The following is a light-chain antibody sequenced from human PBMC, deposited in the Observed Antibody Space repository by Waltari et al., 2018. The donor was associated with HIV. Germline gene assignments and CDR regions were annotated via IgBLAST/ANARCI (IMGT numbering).Light chain of an antibody. Sequence: SYVLTQPPSVSVAPGQTASISCGGNKIGSKTVHWYQQKPGPAPVLVFSDNDRPPRMPEGCSGSNSGNTATLTISGVEAGDEADYYCQVWDISDDQYVCGPGTEVTVL. CDR3: QVWDISDDQYV. CDR2: SDN. CDR1: KIGSKT. V-gene: IGLV3-21*02. J-gene: IGLJ1*01.